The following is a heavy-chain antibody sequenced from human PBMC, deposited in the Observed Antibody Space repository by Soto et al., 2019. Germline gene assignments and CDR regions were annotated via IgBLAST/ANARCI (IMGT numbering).Heavy chain of an antibody. Sequence: SETLSLTCTVSGGSISSYYWSWIRQPAGKGLEWIGRIYTSGSTNYNPSLKSRVTMSVDTSKNQFSLKLSSVTAADTAVYYCARVTPPGRSGRIVVESNWFDPWGQGTLVTVSS. CDR3: ARVTPPGRSGRIVVESNWFDP. J-gene: IGHJ5*02. CDR1: GGSISSYY. V-gene: IGHV4-4*07. D-gene: IGHD3-22*01. CDR2: IYTSGST.